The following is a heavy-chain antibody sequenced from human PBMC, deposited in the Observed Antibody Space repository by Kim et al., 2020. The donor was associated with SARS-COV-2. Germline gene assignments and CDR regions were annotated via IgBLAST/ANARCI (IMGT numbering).Heavy chain of an antibody. CDR2: IKQDGSA. J-gene: IGHJ4*02. D-gene: IGHD3-10*01. CDR3: ARDNYGTLDY. Sequence: GWSLRLSCAASGFTFSIHWLNWVRQAPGKGLEWVANIKQDGSANYVESVRCRFTISRDNAENSVYLQINSLRAEDTAVYYCARDNYGTLDYWGQGTLVTVSS. CDR1: GFTFSIHW. V-gene: IGHV3-7*01.